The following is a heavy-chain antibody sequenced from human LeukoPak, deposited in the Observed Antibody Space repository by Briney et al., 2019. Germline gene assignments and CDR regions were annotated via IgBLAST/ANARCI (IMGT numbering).Heavy chain of an antibody. J-gene: IGHJ6*02. CDR3: AISPFYYYGSGYGMDV. CDR1: GGSISSYY. D-gene: IGHD3-10*01. Sequence: PSETLSLTCTVSGGSISSYYWSWIRQPPGKGLEWIGYIYYSGSTNYNPSLKSRVTISVDTSKNQFSLKLSSVTAADTAVYYCAISPFYYYGSGYGMDVWGQGTTVTVSS. CDR2: IYYSGST. V-gene: IGHV4-59*12.